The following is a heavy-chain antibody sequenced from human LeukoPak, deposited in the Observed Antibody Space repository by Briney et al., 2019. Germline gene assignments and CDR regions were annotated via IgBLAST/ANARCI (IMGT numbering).Heavy chain of an antibody. CDR3: ASRGCRGSSCRLPLIGPFDY. CDR2: MYSSGRT. CDR1: GSSISSSNYY. J-gene: IGHJ4*02. V-gene: IGHV4-39*01. Sequence: SETLSLTCTVSGSSISSSNYYWGWIRQPPGKGLEWIGSMYSSGRTYYNPSLHSRVTMSVDSSKNQFSLKLSSVTAADTAVYYCASRGCRGSSCRLPLIGPFDYWGQGTLVTVSS. D-gene: IGHD2-15*01.